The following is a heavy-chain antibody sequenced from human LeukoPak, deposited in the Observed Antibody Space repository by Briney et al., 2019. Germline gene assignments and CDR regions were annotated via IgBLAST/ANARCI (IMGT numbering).Heavy chain of an antibody. Sequence: SETLSLTCAVYGGSFSGYYWSWIRQPPGKGLEWIGEINHSGSTNYNPSLKSRVTISVDTSKNQFSLKLSSVIAADTAVYYCARGVTPDYWGQGTLVTVSS. V-gene: IGHV4-34*01. J-gene: IGHJ4*02. D-gene: IGHD2-21*02. CDR1: GGSFSGYY. CDR2: INHSGST. CDR3: ARGVTPDY.